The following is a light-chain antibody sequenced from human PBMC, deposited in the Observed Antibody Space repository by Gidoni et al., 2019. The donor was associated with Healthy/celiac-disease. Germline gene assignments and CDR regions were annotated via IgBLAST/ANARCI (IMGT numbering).Light chain of an antibody. CDR2: GAS. CDR3: QQYGSSPPGVT. Sequence: EIVLTQSPGTLSLSPGERATLSCRASQSVSSSYLAWYQQKPGQAPRLLIYGASSRATGLPDRFSGSGSGTAFTLTISRLEPEDFAVYYCQQYGSSPPGVTFGGGTKVEIK. CDR1: QSVSSSY. J-gene: IGKJ4*01. V-gene: IGKV3-20*01.